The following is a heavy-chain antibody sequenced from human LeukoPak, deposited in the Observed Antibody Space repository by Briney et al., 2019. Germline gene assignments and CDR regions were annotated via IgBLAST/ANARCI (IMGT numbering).Heavy chain of an antibody. CDR2: ISGSGGST. J-gene: IGHJ3*02. CDR1: GFTFSSYA. CDR3: ARDRFPDGYNLGDDAFDI. Sequence: GGSLRLSCAASGFTFSSYAMSWVRQAPGKGLEWVSAISGSGGSTYYADSVKGRFTISRDNAKNSLYLQMNSLRAEDTAVYYCARDRFPDGYNLGDDAFDIWGQGTMVTVSS. V-gene: IGHV3-23*01. D-gene: IGHD5-24*01.